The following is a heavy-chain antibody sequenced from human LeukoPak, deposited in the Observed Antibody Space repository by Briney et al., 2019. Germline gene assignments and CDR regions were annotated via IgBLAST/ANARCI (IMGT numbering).Heavy chain of an antibody. V-gene: IGHV5-51*01. CDR3: ARLEGRLQQLAYY. Sequence: GESLKISCKGSGYRFAGYWIGWVRQMPGKGLEWMGIIYPGDSETRYSPSFQGQVTISADKSISTAYLQWSSLKASDTAMYYCARLEGRLQQLAYYWGQGTLVTVPS. CDR1: GYRFAGYW. CDR2: IYPGDSET. J-gene: IGHJ4*02. D-gene: IGHD6-13*01.